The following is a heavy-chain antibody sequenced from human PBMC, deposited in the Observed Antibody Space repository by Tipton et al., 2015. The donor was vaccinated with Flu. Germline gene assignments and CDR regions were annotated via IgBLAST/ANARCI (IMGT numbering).Heavy chain of an antibody. V-gene: IGHV4-38-2*01. Sequence: TLSLTCAVSGYSISSGYYWGWIRQPPGKGLEWIGSIYHSGSTYYNPSLKSRVTISVDTSKNQFSLKLSSVTAADTAVYYCARGRGVTEKLVPGLEVDYWGQGTLVTVSS. CDR2: IYHSGST. J-gene: IGHJ4*02. CDR1: GYSISSGYY. CDR3: ARGRGVTEKLVPGLEVDY. D-gene: IGHD6-6*01.